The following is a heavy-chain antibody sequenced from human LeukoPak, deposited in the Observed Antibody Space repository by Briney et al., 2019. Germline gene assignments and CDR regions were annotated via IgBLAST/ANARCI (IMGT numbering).Heavy chain of an antibody. J-gene: IGHJ6*03. CDR2: IIPIFGTA. Sequence: ASVKVSCKASGGTFSSYAISWVRQAPGQGLEWMGGIIPIFGTANYAQKFQGRVTITADKSTSTAYMELSSLRSEDTAVYYCARLPPLNDYGDEMGYYYYYMDVWGKGTTVTVSS. V-gene: IGHV1-69*06. CDR1: GGTFSSYA. CDR3: ARLPPLNDYGDEMGYYYYYMDV. D-gene: IGHD4-17*01.